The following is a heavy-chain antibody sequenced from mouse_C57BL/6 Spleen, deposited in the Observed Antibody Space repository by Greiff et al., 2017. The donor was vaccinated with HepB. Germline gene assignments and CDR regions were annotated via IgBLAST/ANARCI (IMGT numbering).Heavy chain of an antibody. CDR3: ARGTFYGSRRNWFAY. CDR2: IYPRDGST. Sequence: VQLQQSDAELVKPGASVKISCKVSGYTFTDHTIHWMKQRPEQGLEWIGYIYPRDGSTKYNEKFKGKATLTADKSSSTAYMQLNSLTSEDSAVDFCARGTFYGSRRNWFAYWGQGTLVTVSA. D-gene: IGHD1-1*01. J-gene: IGHJ3*01. V-gene: IGHV1-78*01. CDR1: GYTFTDHT.